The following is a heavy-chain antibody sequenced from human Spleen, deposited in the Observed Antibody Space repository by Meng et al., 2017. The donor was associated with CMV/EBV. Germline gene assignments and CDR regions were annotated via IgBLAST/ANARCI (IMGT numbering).Heavy chain of an antibody. CDR2: INPNSGAT. D-gene: IGHD5-24*01. V-gene: IGHV1-2*02. Sequence: ASVKVSCKASGYTFIDYYIHWVRQAPGQGLEWMGWINPNSGATNYAQKFQGRVSLTRDTSITTAFMDLSSLRSDDTAEYYCAREKTRDINYYGMDIWGQGTTVTVS. CDR3: AREKTRDINYYGMDI. J-gene: IGHJ6*02. CDR1: GYTFIDYY.